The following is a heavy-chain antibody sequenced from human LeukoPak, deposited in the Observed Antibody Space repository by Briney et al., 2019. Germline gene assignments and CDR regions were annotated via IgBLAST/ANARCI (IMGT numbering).Heavy chain of an antibody. CDR2: IYPGDSDT. D-gene: IGHD6-6*01. J-gene: IGHJ4*02. Sequence: GESLKISCQGSGYRFTSYWIGWVRKMPGKGLEWMGIIYPGDSDTRYSPSFQGQDTISVDRSISTASQQCSSLQASGTAMYYCARQGYTSSSRFDLRGEGALVTVCS. V-gene: IGHV5-51*01. CDR3: ARQGYTSSSRFDL. CDR1: GYRFTSYW.